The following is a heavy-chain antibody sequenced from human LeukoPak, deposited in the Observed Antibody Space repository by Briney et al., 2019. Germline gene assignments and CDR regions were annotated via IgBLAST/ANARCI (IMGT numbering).Heavy chain of an antibody. V-gene: IGHV4-59*02. CDR3: ARVTAAGGGFDH. D-gene: IGHD2-15*01. Sequence: SETLSLTCTVSGGSVSGYHRSWIRQPPGQGLECIGHIYFTGSTTYNPSLKSRVTISVDTSQNQFSLSLTSVTSADTAVYYCARVTAAGGGFDHWGQGTLVTVSS. CDR1: GGSVSGYH. J-gene: IGHJ4*02. CDR2: IYFTGST.